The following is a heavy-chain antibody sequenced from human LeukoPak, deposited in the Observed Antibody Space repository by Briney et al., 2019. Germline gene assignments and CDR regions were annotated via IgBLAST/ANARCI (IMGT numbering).Heavy chain of an antibody. CDR1: GGSFSGYY. J-gene: IGHJ3*02. CDR3: ARDPTLVVPPHAFDI. CDR2: IYYSGST. D-gene: IGHD2-15*01. Sequence: PSETLSLTCAVYGGSFSGYYWSWIRQPPGKGLGWIGYIYYSGSTYYNPSLKSRVTISVDTSKNQFSLKLSSVTAADTAVYYCARDPTLVVPPHAFDIWGQGTMVTVSS. V-gene: IGHV4-34*09.